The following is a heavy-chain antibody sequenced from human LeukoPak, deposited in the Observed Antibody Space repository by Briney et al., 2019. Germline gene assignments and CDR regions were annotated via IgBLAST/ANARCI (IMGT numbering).Heavy chain of an antibody. J-gene: IGHJ4*02. CDR2: ISYDGSNK. V-gene: IGHV3-30*04. Sequence: QPGGSLRLSCAASGFTFSSYAMHWVRQAPGKGLEWVAVISYDGSNKYYADSVKGRFTIPRDNSKNTLYLQMNSLRAEDTAVYYCARDYDFWLDYWGQGTLVTVSS. CDR1: GFTFSSYA. D-gene: IGHD3-3*01. CDR3: ARDYDFWLDY.